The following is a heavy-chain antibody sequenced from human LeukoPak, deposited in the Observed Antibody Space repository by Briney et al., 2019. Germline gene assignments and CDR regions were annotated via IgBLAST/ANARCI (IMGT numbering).Heavy chain of an antibody. CDR3: ARADGWLHLGSYYYYMDV. CDR2: INPNSGGT. CDR1: GYTFTGYY. V-gene: IGHV1-2*02. D-gene: IGHD5-24*01. J-gene: IGHJ6*03. Sequence: ASVKVSCKASGYTFTGYYMHWVRQAPGQGLEWMGWINPNSGGTNYAQKFQGRVTMTRDTSISTAYMELSRLTSDDTAVYYCARADGWLHLGSYYYYMDVWGKGTTVTVSS.